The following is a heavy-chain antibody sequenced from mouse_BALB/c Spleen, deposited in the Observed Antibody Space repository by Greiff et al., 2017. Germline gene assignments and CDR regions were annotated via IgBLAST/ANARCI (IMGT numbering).Heavy chain of an antibody. CDR3: ARGACGNYSAWFAY. V-gene: IGHV14-1*02. J-gene: IGHJ3*01. D-gene: IGHD2-1*01. CDR2: IDPENGNT. CDR1: GFNIKDYY. Sequence: EVQLQQSGAELVRPGALVKLSCKASGFNIKDYYMHWVKQRPEQGLEWIGWIDPENGNTIYDPKFQGKASITADTSSNTAYLQLSSLTSEDTAVYYCARGACGNYSAWFAYWGQGTLVTVSA.